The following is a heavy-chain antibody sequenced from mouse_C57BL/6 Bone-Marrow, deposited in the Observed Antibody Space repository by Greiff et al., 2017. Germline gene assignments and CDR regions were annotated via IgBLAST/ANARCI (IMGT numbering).Heavy chain of an antibody. CDR1: GFSFNTYA. V-gene: IGHV10-1*01. CDR3: VRQRGWLLRTWFAY. J-gene: IGHJ3*01. D-gene: IGHD2-3*01. CDR2: IRSKSNNYAT. Sequence: EVKLVESGGGLVQPKGSLKLSCAASGFSFNTYAMNWVRQAPGKGLEWVARIRSKSNNYATYYADSVKDRFTISRDDSESMLYLQMNNLKTEDTAMYYCVRQRGWLLRTWFAYWGQGTLVTVSA.